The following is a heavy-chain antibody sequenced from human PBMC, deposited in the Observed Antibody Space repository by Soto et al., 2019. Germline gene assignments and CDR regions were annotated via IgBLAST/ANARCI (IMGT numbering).Heavy chain of an antibody. CDR1: GDSFNTFA. D-gene: IGHD3-22*01. V-gene: IGHV1-69*06. J-gene: IGHJ4*02. CDR2: IIPNFDTP. Sequence: QGQLVQSGAEVKKPGSSVNLSCKASGDSFNTFAVTWVRQAPGQGLEWMGGIIPNFDTPNYAQKFQGRVTIIADKSTSTPYMELSSLRSEDTAVYYCARPYYDSSGYYLWYFDYWGQGTLVTVSS. CDR3: ARPYYDSSGYYLWYFDY.